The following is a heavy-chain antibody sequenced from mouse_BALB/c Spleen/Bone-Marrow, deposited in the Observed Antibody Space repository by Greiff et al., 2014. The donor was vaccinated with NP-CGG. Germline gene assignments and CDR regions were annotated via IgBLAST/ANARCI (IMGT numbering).Heavy chain of an antibody. Sequence: VQLKESGTVLARPGAAVKMSCKASGYTFSNYWMHWIKQRPGQGLEWIGTIHPGNSDTTYNQKFKGKAELTAVTSTSTAYMELSSLTNEDSAVYYCTTLAQNNFDYWGQGTTLTVSS. V-gene: IGHV1-5*01. D-gene: IGHD3-1*01. J-gene: IGHJ2*01. CDR3: TTLAQNNFDY. CDR2: IHPGNSDT. CDR1: GYTFSNYW.